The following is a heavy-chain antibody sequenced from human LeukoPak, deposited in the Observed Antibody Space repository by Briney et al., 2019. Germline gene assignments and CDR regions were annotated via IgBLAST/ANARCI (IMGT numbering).Heavy chain of an antibody. J-gene: IGHJ4*02. V-gene: IGHV3-7*01. CDR1: GFTFSSFW. CDR3: ARDCGGGSCYSD. CDR2: IKQDGSEK. D-gene: IGHD2-15*01. Sequence: GGSLKLSCAASGFTFSSFWMSWVRQAPGKGLEWVANIKQDGSEKCYVDSVKGRFTISRDNAKNSLYLQMNSLRAEDTAVYYCARDCGGGSCYSDWGQGTLVTVSS.